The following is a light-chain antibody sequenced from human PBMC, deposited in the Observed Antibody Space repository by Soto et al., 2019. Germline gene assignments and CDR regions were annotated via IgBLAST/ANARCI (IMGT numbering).Light chain of an antibody. CDR3: SSYTSSTTRV. Sequence: QSALTQPASVSGSPGQSITISCTGSSSDVGGYNYVSWYQHHPGKAPKLLIFEVSNRPSGVSHRFSGSKSGNTASLTISGLQAEDEADYYCSSYTSSTTRVFGGGTKLTAL. V-gene: IGLV2-14*01. CDR2: EVS. J-gene: IGLJ3*02. CDR1: SSDVGGYNY.